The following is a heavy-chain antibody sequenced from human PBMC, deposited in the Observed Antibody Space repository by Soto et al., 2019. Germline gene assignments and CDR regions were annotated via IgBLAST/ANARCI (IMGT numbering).Heavy chain of an antibody. V-gene: IGHV1-18*01. D-gene: IGHD1-1*01. J-gene: IGHJ4*02. CDR2: NSSHSGNT. CDR3: ARGTNGAC. Sequence: QVHLVQSGAEVKKPGASVKVSCECSGYTFTSSGITWVRQAPEQGLEWRGGNSSHSGNTAYAQTRQGTVTATRETSTSTAYMALRSLRSDATAVYYCARGTNGACWGQGALVTVSS. CDR1: GYTFTSSG.